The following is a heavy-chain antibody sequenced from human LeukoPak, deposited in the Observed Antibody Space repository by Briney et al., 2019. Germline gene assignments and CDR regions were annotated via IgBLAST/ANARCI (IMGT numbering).Heavy chain of an antibody. V-gene: IGHV1-2*02. CDR3: ARVRYYDSSGYYFSY. CDR1: GYTFTGYY. D-gene: IGHD3-22*01. J-gene: IGHJ4*02. Sequence: ASVKVSCKASGYTFTGYYMHWVRQAPGQGLEWMGWINPNSGGTNYAQKFQGRVTMTRDTSICTAYMELSRLRSDDTAVYYCARVRYYDSSGYYFSYWGQGTLVTVSS. CDR2: INPNSGGT.